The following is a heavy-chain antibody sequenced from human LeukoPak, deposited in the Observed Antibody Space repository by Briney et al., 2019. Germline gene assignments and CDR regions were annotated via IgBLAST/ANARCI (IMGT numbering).Heavy chain of an antibody. J-gene: IGHJ3*02. D-gene: IGHD3-22*01. V-gene: IGHV3-33*01. CDR3: ARDRGSGYAFDI. CDR2: IWYDGSNK. Sequence: GRSLRLSCAASGFIFSNYGTHWVRQAPGKGLEWVALIWYDGSNKYYADSVKGRFTISRDSSKNTLYLQMNSLRAEDTAVYYCARDRGSGYAFDIWGQGTMVTVSS. CDR1: GFIFSNYG.